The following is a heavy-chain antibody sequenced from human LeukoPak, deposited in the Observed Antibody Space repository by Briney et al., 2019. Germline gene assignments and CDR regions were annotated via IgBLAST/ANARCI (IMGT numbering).Heavy chain of an antibody. CDR2: ISSSSSTI. CDR1: GFTFSSYS. Sequence: QPGGSLRLSCAASGFTFSSYSMNWVRQAPGKGLEWVSYISSSSSTIYYADSVKGRFTISRDNAKNSLYLQMNSLRAEGTAVYYCARVRGKGAFDIWGQGTMVTVSS. D-gene: IGHD4-23*01. CDR3: ARVRGKGAFDI. J-gene: IGHJ3*02. V-gene: IGHV3-48*01.